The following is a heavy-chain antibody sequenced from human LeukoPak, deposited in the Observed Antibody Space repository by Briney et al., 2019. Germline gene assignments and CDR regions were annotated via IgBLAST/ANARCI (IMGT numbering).Heavy chain of an antibody. J-gene: IGHJ4*02. CDR3: ARSGYETLLSIDY. V-gene: IGHV3-66*02. CDR1: GFSVNSNY. Sequence: GSLRLSCAASGFSVNSNYMSWVRQAPGKGLEWVSILYSGGATYYADSVMGRFTISTDISKNTVYLQMNSLRLEDTAVYYCARSGYETLLSIDYWGQGTLVTVSS. D-gene: IGHD5-12*01. CDR2: LYSGGAT.